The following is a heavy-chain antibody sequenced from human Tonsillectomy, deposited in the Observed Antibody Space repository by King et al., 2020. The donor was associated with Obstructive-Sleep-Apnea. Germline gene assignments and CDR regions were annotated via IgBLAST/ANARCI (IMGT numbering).Heavy chain of an antibody. J-gene: IGHJ4*02. CDR2: IRYDGSNK. CDR3: AKGSYISNYFDY. Sequence: VQLVQSGGGVVQPGRSLRLSCAASGFTFSSYGMHWVRQAPGKGLEWVAFIRYDGSNKYYADSVKGRFTISRDNSKNTLYLQMNSLRAEDTAVYYCAKGSYISNYFDYWGQGTLVTVSS. CDR1: GFTFSSYG. D-gene: IGHD1-26*01. V-gene: IGHV3-30*02.